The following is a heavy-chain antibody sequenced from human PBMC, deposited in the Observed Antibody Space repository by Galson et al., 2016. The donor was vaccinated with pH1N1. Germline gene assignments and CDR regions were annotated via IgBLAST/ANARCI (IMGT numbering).Heavy chain of an antibody. CDR1: GFTFSTFA. V-gene: IGHV3-23*01. CDR2: ISGSGEST. CDR3: LKYDSSGVYYGRLVD. Sequence: SLRLSCAASGFTFSTFAMSWVRQAPGKGLEWVSAISGSGESTYYADSVKGRFTISRDNPKNTLYLQLNSLRAGDSAVYYCLKYDSSGVYYGRLVDWGQGTLVTVSS. J-gene: IGHJ4*02. D-gene: IGHD3-22*01.